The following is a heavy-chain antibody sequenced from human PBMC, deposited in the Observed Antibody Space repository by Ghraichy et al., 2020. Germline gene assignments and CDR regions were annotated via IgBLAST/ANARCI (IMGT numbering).Heavy chain of an antibody. CDR1: GGSISSYY. J-gene: IGHJ6*02. Sequence: SETLSLTCTVSGGSISSYYWSWIRQPPGKGLEWIGYIYYSGSTNYNPSLKSRVTISVDTSKNQFSLKLSSVTAADTAVYYCARGPGTTSTPYGLPFYYYYGMDVWGQGTTVTVSS. V-gene: IGHV4-59*01. CDR2: IYYSGST. CDR3: ARGPGTTSTPYGLPFYYYYGMDV. D-gene: IGHD1-7*01.